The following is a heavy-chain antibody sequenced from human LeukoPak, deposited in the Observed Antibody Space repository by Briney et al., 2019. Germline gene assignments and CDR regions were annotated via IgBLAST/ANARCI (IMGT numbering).Heavy chain of an antibody. J-gene: IGHJ4*02. Sequence: SETLSLTCAVSGGPISSNNWWGWVRQPPGKGLEWIGEIYHSGSPNYNPSLKSRVTISVDKSRNHFSLNLSSVTAADTAVYYCARVNINNWHSCDYWGQGTLVTVSS. CDR3: ARVNINNWHSCDY. CDR1: GGPISSNNW. D-gene: IGHD1-1*01. CDR2: IYHSGSP. V-gene: IGHV4-4*02.